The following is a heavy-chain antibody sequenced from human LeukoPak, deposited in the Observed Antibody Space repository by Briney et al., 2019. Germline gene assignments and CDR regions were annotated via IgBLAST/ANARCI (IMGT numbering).Heavy chain of an antibody. Sequence: GGSLRLSCAASGFTFSSYSMNWVRQAPGKGLEWVSYISSSSSTIYYADSVKGRFTISRDNAKNSLYLQMNSLRAEDTAVYYCARGGYYDSSGYPSGFDYWGQGTLVTVSS. V-gene: IGHV3-48*04. CDR3: ARGGYYDSSGYPSGFDY. D-gene: IGHD3-22*01. J-gene: IGHJ4*02. CDR2: ISSSSSTI. CDR1: GFTFSSYS.